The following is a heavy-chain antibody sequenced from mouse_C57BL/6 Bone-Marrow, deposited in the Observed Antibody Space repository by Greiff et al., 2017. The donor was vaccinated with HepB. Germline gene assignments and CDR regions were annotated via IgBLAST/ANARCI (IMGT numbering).Heavy chain of an antibody. V-gene: IGHV10-1*01. CDR1: GFSFNTYA. Sequence: VQLKESGGGLVQPKGSLKLSCAASGFSFNTYAMNWVRQAPGKGLEWVARIRSKSNNYATYYADSVKDRFTISRDDSESMLYLQMNNLKTEDTAMYYCVRQSTHYFDYWGQGTTLTVSS. CDR2: IRSKSNNYAT. J-gene: IGHJ2*01. D-gene: IGHD5-1*01. CDR3: VRQSTHYFDY.